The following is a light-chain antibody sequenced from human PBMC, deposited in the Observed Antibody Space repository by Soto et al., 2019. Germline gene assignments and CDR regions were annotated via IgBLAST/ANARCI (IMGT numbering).Light chain of an antibody. Sequence: DIQMTQSPSSLSASVGDRVAITCQASQDISSFLNWYQHKPGRAPKLLIYDASSLVTGVPSRFSGSGSGTDFNLTISSLQPEDIATYSCQQYDDVPYSFGQGTKLEIK. CDR1: QDISSF. J-gene: IGKJ2*01. CDR2: DAS. V-gene: IGKV1-33*01. CDR3: QQYDDVPYS.